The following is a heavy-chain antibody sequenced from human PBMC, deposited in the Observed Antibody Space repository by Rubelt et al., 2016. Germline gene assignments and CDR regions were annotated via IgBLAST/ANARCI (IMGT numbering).Heavy chain of an antibody. CDR2: IKPSAGST. D-gene: IGHD4-17*01. J-gene: IGHJ4*02. CDR3: ARGLNYGDYADV. V-gene: IGHV1-46*01. CDR1: GYTFTSYG. Sequence: QVQLVQSGAEVKKPGASVKVSCKASGYTFTSYGFDWVRQAPGQGLEWVGVIKPSAGSTTYAQKFQGRLTLTRDTFTSQGYTELSSLGSDERAVYYCARGLNYGDYADVWGQGTPVTVSS.